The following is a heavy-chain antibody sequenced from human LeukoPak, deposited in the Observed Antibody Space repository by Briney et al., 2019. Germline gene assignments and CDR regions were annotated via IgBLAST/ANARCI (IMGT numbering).Heavy chain of an antibody. Sequence: GGSLRLSCAASGFTFSSYGMHWVRQAPGKGLEWVAVIWYDGSNKYYADSVKGRFTISRDNSKNTLYLQMNSLRAEDTAVYYCARVPNSSGWYGGGFAYWGQGTLVTVSS. D-gene: IGHD6-19*01. CDR1: GFTFSSYG. CDR3: ARVPNSSGWYGGGFAY. J-gene: IGHJ4*02. CDR2: IWYDGSNK. V-gene: IGHV3-33*01.